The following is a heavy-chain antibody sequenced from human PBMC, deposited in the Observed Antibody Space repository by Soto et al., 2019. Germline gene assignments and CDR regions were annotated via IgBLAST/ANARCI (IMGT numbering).Heavy chain of an antibody. Sequence: QVQLVQSGAEVKKPGASVKVSCKASGYTFTSYDINWVRQATGQGLEWMGWMNPNSGNTGYAQKFQGRVTMTRNTSISTAYMELSSLRSEDTAVYYCARGEGPYCSSTSCYVIDAFDIWGQGTMVTVSS. CDR2: MNPNSGNT. J-gene: IGHJ3*02. CDR3: ARGEGPYCSSTSCYVIDAFDI. CDR1: GYTFTSYD. D-gene: IGHD2-2*01. V-gene: IGHV1-8*01.